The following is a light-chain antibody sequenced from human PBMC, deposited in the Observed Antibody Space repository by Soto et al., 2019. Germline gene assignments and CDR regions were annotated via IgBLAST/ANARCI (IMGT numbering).Light chain of an antibody. CDR1: NSDVGSYNF. V-gene: IGLV2-23*01. J-gene: IGLJ1*01. CDR2: EGN. CDR3: CSYAGSGTYV. Sequence: LTQCASVSGSPGQSITISCAGTNSDVGSYNFVSWLQQHAGKAPKLMIYEGNKRPSGVSNRFSGSKSGNTASLTISGLQTEDEADYYCCSYAGSGTYVFGTGTKVTVL.